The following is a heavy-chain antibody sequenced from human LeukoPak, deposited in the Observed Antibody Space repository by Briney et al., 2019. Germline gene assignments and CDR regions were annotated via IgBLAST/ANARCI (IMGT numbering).Heavy chain of an antibody. CDR1: GFTFSSYE. CDR2: ISSSRSTI. D-gene: IGHD5-24*01. CDR3: ARGRWLPRDAFDI. Sequence: GGSLRLSCAASGFTFSSYEMNWVRQAPGKGLEWVSYISSSRSTIYYADSVKGRFTISRDNAKNSLYLQMNSLRAEDTAVYYCARGRWLPRDAFDIWGQGTMVTVSS. V-gene: IGHV3-48*03. J-gene: IGHJ3*02.